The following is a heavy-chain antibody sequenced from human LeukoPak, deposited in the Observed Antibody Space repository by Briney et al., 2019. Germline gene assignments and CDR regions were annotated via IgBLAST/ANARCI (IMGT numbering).Heavy chain of an antibody. D-gene: IGHD3-22*01. V-gene: IGHV3-23*01. CDR2: ISGSGGTT. Sequence: GGSLRLSCAASGFTFRIYAMSWVRQAPGKGLDWVSVISGSGGTTHYADSVKGRFTISRDNSKNILFLQMSSLRADDTAVYYCAKETDRGFDYWGQGTLVTVSS. CDR3: AKETDRGFDY. CDR1: GFTFRIYA. J-gene: IGHJ4*02.